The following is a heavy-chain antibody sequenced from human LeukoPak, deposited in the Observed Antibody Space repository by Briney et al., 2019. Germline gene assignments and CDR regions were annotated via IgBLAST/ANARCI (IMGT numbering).Heavy chain of an antibody. CDR3: ARGRGYCSGGSCHSRSVGRLDY. CDR2: INHSGRT. D-gene: IGHD2-15*01. CDR1: GGSFSGYY. Sequence: SEPLSLTCAVYGGSFSGYYGSWMRQPPGGGREWIGEINHSGRTNYNPSLKRRVTISVDTSKNQFSLTLSSVTAADTAVYYCARGRGYCSGGSCHSRSVGRLDYWGQGNLVTVSS. J-gene: IGHJ4*02. V-gene: IGHV4-34*01.